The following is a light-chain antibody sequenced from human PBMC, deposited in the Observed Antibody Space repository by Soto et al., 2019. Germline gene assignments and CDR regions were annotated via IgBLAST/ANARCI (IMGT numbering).Light chain of an antibody. CDR1: SSDVGGYHY. CDR2: DVS. Sequence: QSALTQPASVSGSPGQSITISCTGTSSDVGGYHYVSWYQQHPGKAPKLMIYDVSNRPSGVSNRFSGSKSGNTASLTISGLQAEDEADYYCSSYTSSTTRFGGGTQLTVL. CDR3: SSYTSSTTR. J-gene: IGLJ3*02. V-gene: IGLV2-14*01.